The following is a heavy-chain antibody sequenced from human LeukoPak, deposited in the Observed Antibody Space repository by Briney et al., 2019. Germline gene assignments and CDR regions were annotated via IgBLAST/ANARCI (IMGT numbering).Heavy chain of an antibody. Sequence: ASVKVSCKASGYTFTSYYMHWVRQAPGQGLEWMGWINPNSGGTNYAQKFQGRVTMTRDTSISTAYMELSSLRSEDTAVYYCARGHREDHGYYYDSSGYLYWGQGTLVTVSS. CDR1: GYTFTSYY. CDR2: INPNSGGT. D-gene: IGHD3-22*01. CDR3: ARGHREDHGYYYDSSGYLY. J-gene: IGHJ4*02. V-gene: IGHV1-2*02.